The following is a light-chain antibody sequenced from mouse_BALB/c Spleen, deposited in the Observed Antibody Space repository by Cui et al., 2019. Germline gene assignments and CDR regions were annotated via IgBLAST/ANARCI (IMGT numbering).Light chain of an antibody. Sequence: IVLTQSPAIMSASPGEKVTMTCSAGSSVSYMYWYQPKPGSSHRLEIYDTGNLAGGVTGGFSGSGSGTSYSLTISRMEAEDAATYYCQQWSSYPRTFGGGTKLESK. J-gene: IGKJ1*01. CDR3: QQWSSYPRT. CDR1: SSVSY. V-gene: IGKV4-55*01. CDR2: DTG.